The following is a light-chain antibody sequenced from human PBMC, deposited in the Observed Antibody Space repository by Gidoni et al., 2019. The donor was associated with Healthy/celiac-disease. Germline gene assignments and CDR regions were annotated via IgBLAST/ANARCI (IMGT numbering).Light chain of an antibody. J-gene: IGKJ2*01. CDR2: WTS. V-gene: IGKV4-1*01. CDR1: QMVLYSSNYQNY. CDR3: QQYYRTPGT. Sequence: EIVMTQQSDLPVGALGGRATINCKSSQMVLYSSNYQNYLAWYQQKPGQPPKLLIYWTSTRESGVPDPFSGSGSGTDCPLTIRSLQAEDVAVYYCQQYYRTPGTFGQGTKLEIK.